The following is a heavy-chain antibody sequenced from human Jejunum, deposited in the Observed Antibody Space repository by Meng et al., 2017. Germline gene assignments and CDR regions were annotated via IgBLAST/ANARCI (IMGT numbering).Heavy chain of an antibody. V-gene: IGHV4-34*02. Sequence: QVQPKPGGAGLLYPSETLSLTCAAYGGSISGYFWSWIRQAPGEGLEWVGEFTRGGTTNYNPSLKSRVTISADTSKNQFSLTLSSVSAADTAVYYCARHEVDFDNWGQGTLVTVSS. CDR1: GGSISGYF. CDR2: FTRGGTT. J-gene: IGHJ4*02. CDR3: ARHEVDFDN. D-gene: IGHD1-26*01.